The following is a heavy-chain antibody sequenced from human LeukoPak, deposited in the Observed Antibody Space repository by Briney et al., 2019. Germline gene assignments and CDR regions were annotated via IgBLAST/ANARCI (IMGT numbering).Heavy chain of an antibody. Sequence: TGGSLRLSCAASGFTFSSYWMNWVRQAPGRGLEWVAFVRYDGSNKYYADSVKGRFTISRDNSKNTLYLQMNSLRAEDTAVYYCAKGHCSSTSCYGTGFDYWGQGTLVTVSS. CDR2: VRYDGSNK. CDR1: GFTFSSYW. D-gene: IGHD2-2*01. J-gene: IGHJ4*02. CDR3: AKGHCSSTSCYGTGFDY. V-gene: IGHV3-30*02.